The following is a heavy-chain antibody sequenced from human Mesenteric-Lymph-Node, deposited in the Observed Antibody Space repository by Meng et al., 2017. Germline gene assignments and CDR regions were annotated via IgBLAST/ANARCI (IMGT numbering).Heavy chain of an antibody. V-gene: IGHV3-33*01. CDR2: IWYDGSNK. J-gene: IGHJ3*02. D-gene: IGHD7-27*01. Sequence: GESLKISCAASGFTFSSYGMHWVRQAPGKGLEWVAVIWYDGSNKYYADSVKGRFTISRDNSKNTLYLQMNSLRAEDTAVYYCARVQARDWGNKFDAFDNWGQGTVVTVSS. CDR3: ARVQARDWGNKFDAFDN. CDR1: GFTFSSYG.